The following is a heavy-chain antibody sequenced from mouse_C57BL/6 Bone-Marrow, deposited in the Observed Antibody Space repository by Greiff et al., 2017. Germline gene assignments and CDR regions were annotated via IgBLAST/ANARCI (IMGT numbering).Heavy chain of an antibody. CDR1: GYSITSDY. D-gene: IGHD1-1*01. CDR2: ISYSGST. CDR3: ASYDCYGRSWGFDV. Sequence: EVKLEESGPGLAKPSQTLSLTCSVTGYSITSDYWHWIRKFPGNKLEYMGYISYSGSTSYNPSPKSRISITRDTSKNQYYLQLNSVTTEDTATYSCASYDCYGRSWGFDVWGTGTTVTVSS. J-gene: IGHJ1*03. V-gene: IGHV3-8*01.